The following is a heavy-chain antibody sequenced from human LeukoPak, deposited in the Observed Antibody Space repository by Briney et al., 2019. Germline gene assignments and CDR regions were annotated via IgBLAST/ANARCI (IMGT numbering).Heavy chain of an antibody. D-gene: IGHD2-21*02. Sequence: GGSLRLSCAASGFTFSSYAMSWVRQAPGKGLEWVSAISGSGGSTYYAASVTGRFTISRDNSKNTLYLQMNSLRAEDTAVYYCAKTRRGVVTAIQNWYFDLWGRGTLVTVSS. V-gene: IGHV3-23*01. CDR2: ISGSGGST. J-gene: IGHJ2*01. CDR3: AKTRRGVVTAIQNWYFDL. CDR1: GFTFSSYA.